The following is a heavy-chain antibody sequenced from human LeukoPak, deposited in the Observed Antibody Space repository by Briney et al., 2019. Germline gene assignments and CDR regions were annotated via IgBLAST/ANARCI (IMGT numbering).Heavy chain of an antibody. CDR2: ISYDGSNK. D-gene: IGHD6-19*01. V-gene: IGHV3-30-3*01. J-gene: IGHJ4*02. CDR3: AREIAVAGAFDY. Sequence: PGGSLRLSCAASGFTFSSYAMHWVRQAPGKGLEWVAIISYDGSNKYYADSVKGRFTISRDNSKNTLSLQMNSLRAEDTAVYYCAREIAVAGAFDYWGQGTLVTVSS. CDR1: GFTFSSYA.